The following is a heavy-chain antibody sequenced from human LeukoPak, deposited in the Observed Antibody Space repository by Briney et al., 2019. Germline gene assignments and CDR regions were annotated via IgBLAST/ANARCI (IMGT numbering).Heavy chain of an antibody. V-gene: IGHV3-13*01. CDR1: GFTFSSYD. D-gene: IGHD6-13*01. Sequence: PGGSLRLSCAASGFTFSSYDMHWVRQATGKGLEWVSAIGTAGDTYYPGSVKGRFTISRENAENSLYLQMNSLRAGDTAVYYCARAEMVRYSSSWYWFDPWGQGTLVTVSS. CDR3: ARAEMVRYSSSWYWFDP. J-gene: IGHJ5*02. CDR2: IGTAGDT.